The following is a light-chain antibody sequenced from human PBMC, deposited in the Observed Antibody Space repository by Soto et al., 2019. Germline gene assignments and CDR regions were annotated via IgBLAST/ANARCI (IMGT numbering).Light chain of an antibody. CDR2: DGN. CDR1: SSNIGSNS. CDR3: GSWDSSLSAYV. J-gene: IGLJ1*01. Sequence: QSVMTQPPSLSAAPGQKVPISCSGSSSNIGSNSVSWYQQLPGPAPKLRIYDGNKRPSGIPDRFSGSKSGTSATLGITGFQTGDEADYYCGSWDSSLSAYVFVTGTKVTV. V-gene: IGLV1-51*01.